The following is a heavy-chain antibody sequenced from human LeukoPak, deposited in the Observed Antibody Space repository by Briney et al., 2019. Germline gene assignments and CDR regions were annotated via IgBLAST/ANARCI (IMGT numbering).Heavy chain of an antibody. Sequence: PGGSLRLSCAASGFTFSSYAMSWVRQAPGKGLEWVSANSGSGGSTYYADSVKGRFTISRDNSKNTLYLQMNSLRAEDTAVYYCAKIERLLWFGELLNWFDPWGQGTLVTVSS. J-gene: IGHJ5*02. CDR1: GFTFSSYA. CDR2: NSGSGGST. CDR3: AKIERLLWFGELLNWFDP. V-gene: IGHV3-23*01. D-gene: IGHD3-10*01.